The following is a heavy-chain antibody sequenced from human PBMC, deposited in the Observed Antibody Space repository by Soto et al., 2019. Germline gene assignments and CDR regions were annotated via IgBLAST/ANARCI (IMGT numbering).Heavy chain of an antibody. D-gene: IGHD5-12*01. CDR1: GGTFSSYA. CDR3: ARDVRPYEGVATIRYPTFDY. J-gene: IGHJ4*02. Sequence: ASVKVSCKASGGTFSSYAISWVRQAPGQGLEWMGGIIPILGIANYAQKFQGRVTITADKSTSTAYMELSSLRSEDTAVYYCARDVRPYEGVATIRYPTFDYWGQGTLVTVSS. CDR2: IIPILGIA. V-gene: IGHV1-69*10.